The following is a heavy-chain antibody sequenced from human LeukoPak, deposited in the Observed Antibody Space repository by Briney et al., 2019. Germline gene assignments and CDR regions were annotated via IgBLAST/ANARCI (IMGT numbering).Heavy chain of an antibody. V-gene: IGHV1-18*01. D-gene: IGHD5-18*01. CDR3: ARDYSYPLTEDAFDI. CDR2: ISAYNGNT. CDR1: GYTFTSYG. J-gene: IGHJ3*02. Sequence: ASVKVSCKASGYTFTSYGISWVRQAPGQGLEWMGWISAYNGNTNYAQKLQGRVTMTTGTSTSTAYMELRSLRSDDTAVYYCARDYSYPLTEDAFDIWGQGTLVTVSS.